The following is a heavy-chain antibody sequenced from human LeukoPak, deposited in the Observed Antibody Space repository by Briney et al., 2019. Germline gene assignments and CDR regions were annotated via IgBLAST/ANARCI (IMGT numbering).Heavy chain of an antibody. Sequence: GGSLRLSCAASGFTFSTYSMNWVRQAPGKGLEWVSSISGSSNYIYYIDSVKGRFTISRDNAKSSLYLQMNSLRAEDTAVYYCARDYNIGWYDYWGQGTLVTVSS. V-gene: IGHV3-21*01. CDR1: GFTFSTYS. D-gene: IGHD6-19*01. J-gene: IGHJ4*02. CDR3: ARDYNIGWYDY. CDR2: ISGSSNYI.